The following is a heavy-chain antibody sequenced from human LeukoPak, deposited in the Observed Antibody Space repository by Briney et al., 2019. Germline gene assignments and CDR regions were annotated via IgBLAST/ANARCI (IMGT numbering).Heavy chain of an antibody. D-gene: IGHD1-26*01. V-gene: IGHV3-9*01. CDR2: ISWNSGSI. Sequence: QAGGSLRLSCAASGFTFSSYAMSWVRQAPGKGLEWVSGISWNSGSIGYADSVKGRFTISRDNAKNSLYLQMNSLRAEDTALYYCAKGVGATRLGYFDCWGQGTLVTVAS. CDR1: GFTFSSYA. CDR3: AKGVGATRLGYFDC. J-gene: IGHJ4*02.